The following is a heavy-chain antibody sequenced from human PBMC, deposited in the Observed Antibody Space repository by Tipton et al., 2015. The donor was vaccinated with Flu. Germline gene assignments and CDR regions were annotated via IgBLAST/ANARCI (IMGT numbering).Heavy chain of an antibody. V-gene: IGHV4-59*12. J-gene: IGHJ4*01. Sequence: TLSLTCTVSGASINSNFWSWIRQSPGKGLEWIGYIYSGGSTKYNPYFESRVTMSIDTSKNQFSLKVTSVTAADTAVYYCASKVANWGVWEPLDYWGHGTLVTVSS. CDR3: ASKVANWGVWEPLDY. CDR1: GASINSNF. CDR2: IYSGGST. D-gene: IGHD7-27*01.